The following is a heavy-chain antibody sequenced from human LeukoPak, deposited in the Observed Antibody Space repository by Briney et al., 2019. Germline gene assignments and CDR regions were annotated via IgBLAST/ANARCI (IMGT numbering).Heavy chain of an antibody. V-gene: IGHV3-23*01. Sequence: GGSLRLSCEASGFTFTTYSMTWVRQAPGKGLEWVSAISGSGGSTYYADSVKGRFTISRDNSKNTLYLQMNSLRAEDTAVYYCAKEGGSYSGGFDYWGQGTLVTVSS. J-gene: IGHJ4*02. CDR1: GFTFTTYS. D-gene: IGHD1-26*01. CDR2: ISGSGGST. CDR3: AKEGGSYSGGFDY.